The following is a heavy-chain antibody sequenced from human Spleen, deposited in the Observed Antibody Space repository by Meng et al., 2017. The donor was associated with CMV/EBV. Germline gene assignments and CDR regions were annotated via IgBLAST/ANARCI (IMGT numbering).Heavy chain of an antibody. CDR1: GFTFSTNT. J-gene: IGHJ4*02. Sequence: GESLKISCTASGFTFSTNTMNWVRQAPGKGLEWVSSISAGSSRKAYPDSVRGRFTISRDNAENSLYLQMSSLGAEDTAVYYCVRVVPDYDFWSGYLYFVSWGQGTLVTVSS. D-gene: IGHD3-3*01. V-gene: IGHV3-21*06. CDR2: ISAGSSRK. CDR3: VRVVPDYDFWSGYLYFVS.